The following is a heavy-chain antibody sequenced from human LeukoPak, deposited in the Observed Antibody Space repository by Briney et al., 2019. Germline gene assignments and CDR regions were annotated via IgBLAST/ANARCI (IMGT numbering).Heavy chain of an antibody. V-gene: IGHV3-23*01. Sequence: PGGSLRLSCAASGFTFSSYAMSWVRQAQGQGLEWVSAISGSGGSTYYADSVKGRFTISRDNSKNTLYLQMNSLRAEDTGVYYCAKDRIRIVVVPAADYYMDVWGKGTTVTVSS. D-gene: IGHD2-2*01. CDR1: GFTFSSYA. CDR2: ISGSGGST. J-gene: IGHJ6*03. CDR3: AKDRIRIVVVPAADYYMDV.